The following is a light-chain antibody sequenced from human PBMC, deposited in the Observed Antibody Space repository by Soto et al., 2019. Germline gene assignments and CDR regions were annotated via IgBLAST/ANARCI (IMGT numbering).Light chain of an antibody. CDR1: QSISSN. Sequence: IVMTQSPATLSVSPGERATLSCKASQSISSNVAWYQQKPGQAPRLLIYGASTRATGIPARFSGSGSGTDFTLTISSLQSEDFAVFYCHHYGTSPPTFGQGTKVEI. CDR3: HHYGTSPPT. V-gene: IGKV3-15*01. J-gene: IGKJ1*01. CDR2: GAS.